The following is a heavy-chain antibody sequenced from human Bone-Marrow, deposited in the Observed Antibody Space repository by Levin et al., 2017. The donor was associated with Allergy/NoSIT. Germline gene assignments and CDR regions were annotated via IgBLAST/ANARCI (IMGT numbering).Heavy chain of an antibody. Sequence: LSLTCAVSGFMFSNYGMSWVRQAPGKGLEWVSFIGSGSSVISYADSVKGRFTISRDEVKKSLYLQMNSLRAEDTGVYFCARERNQLLQYWGQGTRVTVSS. CDR3: ARERNQLLQY. V-gene: IGHV3-48*01. CDR1: GFMFSNYG. D-gene: IGHD2-2*01. J-gene: IGHJ4*02. CDR2: IGSGSSVI.